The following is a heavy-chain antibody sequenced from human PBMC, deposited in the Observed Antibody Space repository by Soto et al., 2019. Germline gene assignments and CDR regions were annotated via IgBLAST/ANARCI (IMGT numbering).Heavy chain of an antibody. CDR1: VYTFTSYG. CDR3: ARFVVADDYYYYGMDV. J-gene: IGHJ6*02. D-gene: IGHD6-13*01. Sequence: QGQLVQSGAEVKKPGASVKVSCKASVYTFTSYGISWVRQAPGQGREWMGWISADNGNTNYAQKLQGRVTMTTDTSTSTAYMERRSLRSDDTAVYYCARFVVADDYYYYGMDVWGQGTTVTVSS. CDR2: ISADNGNT. V-gene: IGHV1-18*04.